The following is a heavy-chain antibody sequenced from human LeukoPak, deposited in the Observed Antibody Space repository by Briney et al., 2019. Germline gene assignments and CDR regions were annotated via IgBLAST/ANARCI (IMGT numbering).Heavy chain of an antibody. Sequence: SQTLSLTCTVSGDSINSGYHWSWIRQQPGKGLEWIGNIYYNGRTYYKTSLKSRIIISVDMSKNQISLQLSSVTAADTAVYYCARDLRGSPMNVWGKGTPVAVSS. D-gene: IGHD1-26*01. V-gene: IGHV4-31*03. CDR2: IYYNGRT. CDR1: GDSINSGYH. CDR3: ARDLRGSPMNV. J-gene: IGHJ6*03.